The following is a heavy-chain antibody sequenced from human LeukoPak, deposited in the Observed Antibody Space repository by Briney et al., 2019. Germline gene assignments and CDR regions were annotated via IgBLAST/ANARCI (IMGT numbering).Heavy chain of an antibody. CDR3: AKGSSSWYGSF. V-gene: IGHV3-9*01. CDR1: GFTFDDYA. CDR2: ISWNSGSI. J-gene: IGHJ4*02. Sequence: GGSLRLSCAASGFTFDDYAMHWVRQAPGKGLEWVSGISWNSGSIGYADSVKGRFTISRDNAKNSLYLQMNSLRAEDTALYYRAKGSSSWYGSFWGQGTLVTVSS. D-gene: IGHD6-13*01.